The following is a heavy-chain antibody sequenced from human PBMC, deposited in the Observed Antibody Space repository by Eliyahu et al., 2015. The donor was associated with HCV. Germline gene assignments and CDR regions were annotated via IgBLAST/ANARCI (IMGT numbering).Heavy chain of an antibody. Sequence: QLQLQESGPGLVKPSETLSLSCTVXGGSVSSXSYYWGWIRQPPGKGLEWIGSISYSGSTYYNESLKSRVTISGDTSSNQFSLKLRSVTAADTAVYHCARVGPFNDVLTGYYPILHAFDIWGRGTLVTVSS. V-gene: IGHV4-39*01. D-gene: IGHD3-9*01. CDR1: GGSVSSXSYY. CDR2: ISYSGST. J-gene: IGHJ3*02. CDR3: ARVGPFNDVLTGYYPILHAFDI.